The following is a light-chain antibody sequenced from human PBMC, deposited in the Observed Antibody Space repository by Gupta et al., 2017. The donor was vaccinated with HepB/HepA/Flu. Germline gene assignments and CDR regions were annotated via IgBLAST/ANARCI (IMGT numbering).Light chain of an antibody. J-gene: IGKJ2*01. Sequence: EIVLTQSPGTLSLSLGERATLSCRASQSVSSTYLAWYQQKPGQTPRLLIYGASSRATGIPDRFSGSGSGTDFPLTISRLEPEDFAVYYCQQYGSSPYTFGQGTKLEIK. CDR2: GAS. CDR3: QQYGSSPYT. V-gene: IGKV3-20*01. CDR1: QSVSSTY.